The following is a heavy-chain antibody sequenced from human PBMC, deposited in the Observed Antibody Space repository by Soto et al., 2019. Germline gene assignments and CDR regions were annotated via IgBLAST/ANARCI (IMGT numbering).Heavy chain of an antibody. CDR1: GFTFSSYW. J-gene: IGHJ4*02. V-gene: IGHV3-74*01. Sequence: EVQLVESGGGIVQPGGSLRLSCAASGFTFSSYWMHWVRQAPGKGLVWVSRINSDGSRTSYADSAKGRFTISRDNAKKTGYLQMASLRAEDTAVYYRARGDGDYYDGNGYLGRHWGQGTLVTVSS. D-gene: IGHD3-22*01. CDR2: INSDGSRT. CDR3: ARGDGDYYDGNGYLGRH.